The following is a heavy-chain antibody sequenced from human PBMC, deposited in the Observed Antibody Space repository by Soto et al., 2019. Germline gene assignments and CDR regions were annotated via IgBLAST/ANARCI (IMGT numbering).Heavy chain of an antibody. D-gene: IGHD3-9*01. CDR2: IYWDDSK. CDR3: AHKGPEDWPLDY. J-gene: IGHJ4*02. V-gene: IGHV2-5*02. CDR1: GFSLSTSGVG. Sequence: QITLKEFGPTLVGPTQTLTLPCAFSGFSLSTSGVGVGWILQPPGKALEWLAVIYWDDSKHYSPSLRSRLTITKDTSKNQVVLTMTNMDPMDTGTYYCAHKGPEDWPLDYWGQGTLVTVSS.